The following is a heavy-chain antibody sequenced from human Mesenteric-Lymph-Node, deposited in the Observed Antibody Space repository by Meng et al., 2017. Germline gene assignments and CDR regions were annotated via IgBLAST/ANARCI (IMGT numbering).Heavy chain of an antibody. CDR3: ASPGEHHYFDS. CDR1: GFTFSNYA. J-gene: IGHJ4*02. V-gene: IGHV3-23*01. D-gene: IGHD1/OR15-1a*01. CDR2: ISGSGGST. Sequence: GGSLRLSCAASGFTFSNYAMSWVRQAPGMGLEWVSSISGSGGSTSYADSVKGRFTISRDNAKNSLYLQMNNLRGEDTAVYYCASPGEHHYFDSWGQGTLVTVSS.